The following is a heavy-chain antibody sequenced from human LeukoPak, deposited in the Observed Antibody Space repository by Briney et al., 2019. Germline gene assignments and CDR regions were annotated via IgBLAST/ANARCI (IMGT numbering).Heavy chain of an antibody. CDR3: ARSSGGGYSDF. V-gene: IGHV3-48*03. Sequence: GGSLRLSCAASGFIFNNYEMNWVRQAPGKGLEWVSSISGSGSPMYYADSVKGRFTISRDNAKNSLCLQMNSLRAEDTAVYYCARSSGGGYSDFWGQGTLVTVSS. D-gene: IGHD4-23*01. CDR1: GFIFNNYE. CDR2: ISGSGSPM. J-gene: IGHJ4*02.